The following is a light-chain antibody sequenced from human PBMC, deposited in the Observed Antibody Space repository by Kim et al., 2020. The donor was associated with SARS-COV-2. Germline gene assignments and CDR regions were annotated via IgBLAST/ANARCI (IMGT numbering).Light chain of an antibody. CDR2: DVS. J-gene: IGLJ1*01. Sequence: GYSITISCTGTSSDIGAYNYVSWYQHHPGKAPKLMIYDVSDRSSGVSTRFSGSKSGNTASLTISGLQAEDEADYYCSSYTTTSTLVFGTGTKVTFL. CDR1: SSDIGAYNY. CDR3: SSYTTTSTLV. V-gene: IGLV2-14*03.